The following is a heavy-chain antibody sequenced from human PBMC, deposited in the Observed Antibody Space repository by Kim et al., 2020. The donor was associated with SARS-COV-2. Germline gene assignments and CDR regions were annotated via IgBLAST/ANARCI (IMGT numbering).Heavy chain of an antibody. V-gene: IGHV1-3*01. CDR1: GYTFTSYA. J-gene: IGHJ5*02. Sequence: ASVKVSCKASGYTFTSYAMHWVRQAPGQRLEWMGWINAGNGNTKYSQKFQGRVTITRDTSASTAYMELSSLRSEDTAVYYCARDVAAAGTFSWFDPWGQGTLVTVSS. D-gene: IGHD6-13*01. CDR2: INAGNGNT. CDR3: ARDVAAAGTFSWFDP.